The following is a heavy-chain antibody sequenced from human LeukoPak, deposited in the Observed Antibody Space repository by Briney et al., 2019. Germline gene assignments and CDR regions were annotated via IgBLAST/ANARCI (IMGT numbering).Heavy chain of an antibody. D-gene: IGHD3-10*01. CDR3: ARDFGVGRYFDY. J-gene: IGHJ4*02. CDR1: GLNFGDYG. CDR2: IGHDGKYL. Sequence: GTSLRRDSAATGLNFGDYGMQWVRQAPGKRKEWVGGIGHDGKYLKYVDSVRGRFTMSRDNSRNTLDLQMNGLRLEDTALYYCARDFGVGRYFDYCGQGTLVTVSS. V-gene: IGHV3-33*01.